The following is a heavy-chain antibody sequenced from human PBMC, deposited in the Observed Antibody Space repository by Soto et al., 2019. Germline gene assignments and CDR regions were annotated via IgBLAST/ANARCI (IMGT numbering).Heavy chain of an antibody. CDR3: AKDVGVVITLHSSFDS. J-gene: IGHJ4*02. Sequence: GGSLRLSCAASGFTFSSYAMSWVRQAPGKGLEWVSASSGSGGNTYYTDSVKGRFTISRDNSKNTLYLLMNSLRAEDTAVYYCAKDVGVVITLHSSFDSRGQGTSVIVSS. D-gene: IGHD3-3*01. V-gene: IGHV3-23*01. CDR1: GFTFSSYA. CDR2: SSGSGGNT.